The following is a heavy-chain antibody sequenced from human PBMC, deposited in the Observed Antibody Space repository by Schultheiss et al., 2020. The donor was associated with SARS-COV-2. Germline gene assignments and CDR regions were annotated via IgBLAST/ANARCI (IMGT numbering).Heavy chain of an antibody. D-gene: IGHD2-2*01. V-gene: IGHV4-38-2*01. J-gene: IGHJ4*02. Sequence: SETLSLTCAVSGYSISSGYYWGWIRQPPGKGLEWIGSIYYSGSTYYNPSLKSRVTISVDTSKNQFSLKLSSVTAADTAVYYCARRASHTPFDYWGQGTLVTVSS. CDR2: IYYSGST. CDR3: ARRASHTPFDY. CDR1: GYSISSGYY.